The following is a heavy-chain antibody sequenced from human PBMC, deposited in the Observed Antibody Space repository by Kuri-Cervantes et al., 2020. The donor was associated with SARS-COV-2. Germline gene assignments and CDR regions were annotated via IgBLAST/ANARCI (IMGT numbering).Heavy chain of an antibody. CDR2: INHSGST. D-gene: IGHD3-3*01. CDR3: ASLMITIFGVVIPDDAFDI. CDR1: GGSFSGYY. J-gene: IGHJ3*02. Sequence: SETLSLTCAVYGGSFSGYYWSWIRRPPGKGLEWIGEINHSGSTNYNPSLKSRVTISVDTSKNQFSLKLSSVTAADTAVYYCASLMITIFGVVIPDDAFDIWGQGAMVTVSS. V-gene: IGHV4-34*01.